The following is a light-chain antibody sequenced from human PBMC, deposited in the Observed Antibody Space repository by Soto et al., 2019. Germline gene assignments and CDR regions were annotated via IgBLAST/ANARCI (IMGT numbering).Light chain of an antibody. V-gene: IGKV1-39*01. Sequence: IHMTQSPSSLSASVGDRVTITCRASQSISSYLNWYQQKQGKAPKLLIYAASSLQSGVPSRFSGSGYGTDFTLTISSLQPEDFATYYCQQSYSTPPEIGQGTRLEIK. CDR2: AAS. J-gene: IGKJ5*01. CDR1: QSISSY. CDR3: QQSYSTPPE.